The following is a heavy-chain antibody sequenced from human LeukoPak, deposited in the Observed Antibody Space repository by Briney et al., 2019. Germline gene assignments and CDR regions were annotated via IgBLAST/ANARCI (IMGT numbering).Heavy chain of an antibody. J-gene: IGHJ5*02. CDR1: GYTFTSYY. CDR2: INPSGGST. CDR3: ARGRRITMVRGSSDWFDP. V-gene: IGHV1-46*01. D-gene: IGHD3-10*01. Sequence: ASVKVSCKASGYTFTSYYIHWVRQAPGQGLEWMGIINPSGGSTSYAQKFQGRVTMTRDTSTSTVYMELSSLRSEDTAVYYCARGRRITMVRGSSDWFDPWGQGTLVTVSS.